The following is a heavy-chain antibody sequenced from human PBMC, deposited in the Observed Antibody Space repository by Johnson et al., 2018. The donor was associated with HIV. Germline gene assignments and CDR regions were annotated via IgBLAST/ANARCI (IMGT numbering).Heavy chain of an antibody. D-gene: IGHD3-3*01. CDR3: ARVITIFRVAPRYAFDI. Sequence: VQLVESGGGLVQPGGSLRLSCAASGFTFSRYAMSWVRQAPGKGLEWVSAISGSGASIYYADSVKGRFNISRDNAKNSLYLQMNSLRAEDTAVYYCARVITIFRVAPRYAFDIWGQGTMVTVSS. CDR2: ISGSGASI. CDR1: GFTFSRYA. V-gene: IGHV3-23*04. J-gene: IGHJ3*02.